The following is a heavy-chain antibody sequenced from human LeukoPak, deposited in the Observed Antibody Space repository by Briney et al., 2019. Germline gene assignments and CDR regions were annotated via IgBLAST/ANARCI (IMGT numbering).Heavy chain of an antibody. CDR3: ARGPELITMVRGVITPQDY. CDR1: GFTFDDYG. V-gene: IGHV3-20*04. CDR2: INWNGVST. D-gene: IGHD3-10*01. J-gene: IGHJ4*02. Sequence: GGXLRLSCAASGFTFDDYGMSWVRQAPGKGLEWVSGINWNGVSTAYADSLNGLFTISTDNANNSLYLQMNSLRAEDTALYYCARGPELITMVRGVITPQDYWGQGTLVTVSS.